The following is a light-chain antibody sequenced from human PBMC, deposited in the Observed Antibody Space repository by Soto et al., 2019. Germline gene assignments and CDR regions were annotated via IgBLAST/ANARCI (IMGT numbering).Light chain of an antibody. Sequence: EIVMTQSPATLSVSPRERATLSCRASQSVSSNLPWYQQKPGQAPRLLIYGASTRATGIPARFSGSGSGTEFTLTTSTLQSEDSAVYYCQQYNTWPPFTFGPGTKGDIK. CDR3: QQYNTWPPFT. V-gene: IGKV3-15*01. J-gene: IGKJ3*01. CDR1: QSVSSN. CDR2: GAS.